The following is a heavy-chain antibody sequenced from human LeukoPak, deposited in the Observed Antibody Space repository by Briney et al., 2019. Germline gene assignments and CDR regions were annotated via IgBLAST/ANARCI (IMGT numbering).Heavy chain of an antibody. V-gene: IGHV1-46*01. CDR1: GHTFTSYY. CDR3: ARVSVAATYFRAFDI. J-gene: IGHJ3*02. D-gene: IGHD1-26*01. Sequence: ASVKVSCKAAGHTFTSYYMHWLRQAPGQGLEWMGIINPSGGSPTYAQNFQGRVTMTRDTSTSTVYMDLRSLRSEDTAVYYCARVSVAATYFRAFDIWGQGTLVTVSS. CDR2: INPSGGSP.